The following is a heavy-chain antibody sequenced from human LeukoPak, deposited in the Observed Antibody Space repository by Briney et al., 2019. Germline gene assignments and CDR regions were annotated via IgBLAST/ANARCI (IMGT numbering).Heavy chain of an antibody. CDR1: GFTFSSYA. J-gene: IGHJ4*02. Sequence: PGGSLRLSCAASGFTFSSYAMSWVRQAPGKGLEWVSAISGSGGSTYYADSVKGRFTISRDNSKNTLYLQMSSLRAEDTAVYYCATVHISSWAYFDYWGQGTLVTVSS. CDR3: ATVHISSWAYFDY. D-gene: IGHD6-13*01. CDR2: ISGSGGST. V-gene: IGHV3-23*01.